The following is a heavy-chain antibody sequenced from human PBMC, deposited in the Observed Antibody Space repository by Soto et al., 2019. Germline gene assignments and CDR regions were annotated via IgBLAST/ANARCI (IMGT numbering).Heavy chain of an antibody. D-gene: IGHD3-10*01. V-gene: IGHV4-31*03. Sequence: SETLSLTCTVSGGSISSGGYYWSWIRQHPGKGLEWIGYIYYSGSTYYNPSLKSRVTISVDTSKNQFSLKLSSVTAADTAVYYCARAGILWFGELRVWFDPWGQGTLVTVSS. CDR1: GGSISSGGYY. CDR3: ARAGILWFGELRVWFDP. J-gene: IGHJ5*02. CDR2: IYYSGST.